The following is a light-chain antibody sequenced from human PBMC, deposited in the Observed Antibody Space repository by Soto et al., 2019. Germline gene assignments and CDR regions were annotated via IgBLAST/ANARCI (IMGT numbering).Light chain of an antibody. J-gene: IGKJ4*01. CDR1: QDIGSA. CDR2: DAS. V-gene: IGKV1-13*02. CDR3: RQFNGFPLT. Sequence: IQLTQSPSSLSASVGDRVTITCRAGQDIGSALAWYQQRPGKAPKLLLYDASNLEAGVPSRFSGSGSGTDFTRTITSLRPEDFATYYGRQFNGFPLTFGGGTKVQIK.